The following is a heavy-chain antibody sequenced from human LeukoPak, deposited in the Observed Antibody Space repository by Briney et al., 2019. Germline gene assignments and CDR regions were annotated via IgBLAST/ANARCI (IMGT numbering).Heavy chain of an antibody. Sequence: GGSLRLSCAASGFTFSSYAMTWVRQAPGKGLEWVSVISGSGGRTVYADSVKGRFTISRDNSKNMLYLQMKSLRVDDTATYYCAKDHGDYGDYVGWFDPWGQGTLVTVSS. CDR3: AKDHGDYGDYVGWFDP. D-gene: IGHD4-17*01. J-gene: IGHJ5*02. CDR2: ISGSGGRT. V-gene: IGHV3-23*01. CDR1: GFTFSSYA.